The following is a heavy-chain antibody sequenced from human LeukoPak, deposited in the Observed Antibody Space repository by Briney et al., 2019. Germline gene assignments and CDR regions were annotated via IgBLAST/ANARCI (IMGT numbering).Heavy chain of an antibody. CDR2: IYYSGST. D-gene: IGHD4-17*01. CDR1: GGSISSYY. J-gene: IGHJ4*02. CDR3: ARASGDTVTYGGFDY. V-gene: IGHV4-59*06. Sequence: SETLSLTCTVSGGSISSYYWSWIRQHPGKGLEWIGYIYYSGSTYYNPSLKSRVTISVDTSKNQFSLKLSSVTATDTAVYYCARASGDTVTYGGFDYWGQGTLVTVSS.